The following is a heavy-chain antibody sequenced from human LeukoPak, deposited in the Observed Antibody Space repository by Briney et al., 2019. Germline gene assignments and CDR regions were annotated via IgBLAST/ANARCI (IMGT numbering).Heavy chain of an antibody. V-gene: IGHV4-30-2*01. CDR3: ARGGLYDSSGYYDY. CDR2: IYHSGST. CDR1: GGSISSGGYS. D-gene: IGHD3-22*01. Sequence: PSQTLSLTCAVSGGSISSGGYSWSWLRQPPGGGLEWIGYIYHSGSTYYNPSLKSRVTISVDRSKNQFSLKLSSVTAADTAVYYCARGGLYDSSGYYDYWGQGTLVTVSS. J-gene: IGHJ4*02.